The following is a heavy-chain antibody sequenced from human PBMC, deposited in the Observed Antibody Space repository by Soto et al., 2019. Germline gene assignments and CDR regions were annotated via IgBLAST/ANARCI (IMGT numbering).Heavy chain of an antibody. V-gene: IGHV1-46*01. J-gene: IGHJ6*02. Sequence: ASVKVSCKASGYTFTSYYMHWVRRAPGQGLEWMGIINPSGGSTSYAQKFQGRVTMTRDTSTSTVYMELSSLRSEDTAVYYCAREITGYSYGYDSYGMDVWGQGTTVTVSS. D-gene: IGHD5-18*01. CDR3: AREITGYSYGYDSYGMDV. CDR2: INPSGGST. CDR1: GYTFTSYY.